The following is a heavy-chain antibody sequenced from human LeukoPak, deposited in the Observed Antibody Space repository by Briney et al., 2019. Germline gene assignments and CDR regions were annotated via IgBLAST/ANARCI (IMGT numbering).Heavy chain of an antibody. CDR2: IYSDNT. J-gene: IGHJ4*02. D-gene: IGHD4/OR15-4a*01. CDR3: ARRAGAYSHPYDY. CDR1: GFTVSSNS. V-gene: IGHV3-53*01. Sequence: GGSLRLSCTVSGFTVSSNSMSWVRQAPGKGLEWVSFIYSDNTHYSDSVKSRFTISRDNSKNTLYLQMNSLRAEDTAVYYCARRAGAYSHPYDYWGQGTLVTVSS.